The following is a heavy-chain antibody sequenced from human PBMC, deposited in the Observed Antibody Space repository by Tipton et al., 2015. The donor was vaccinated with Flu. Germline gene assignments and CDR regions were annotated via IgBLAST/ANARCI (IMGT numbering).Heavy chain of an antibody. D-gene: IGHD6-19*01. CDR1: GFTFSDYY. CDR2: ISSSGSTI. J-gene: IGHJ4*02. V-gene: IGHV3-11*01. CDR3: AREIAVAGLLDY. Sequence: SLRLSCAASGFTFSDYYMSWIRRAPGKGLEWVSYISSSGSTIYYADSVKGRFTISRDNAKNSLYLQMNSLRAEDTAVYYCAREIAVAGLLDYWGQGTLVTVSS.